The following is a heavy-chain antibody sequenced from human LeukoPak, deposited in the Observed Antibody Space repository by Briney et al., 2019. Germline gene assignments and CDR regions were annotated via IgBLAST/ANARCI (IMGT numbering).Heavy chain of an antibody. D-gene: IGHD5-24*01. CDR1: GFTFSDYY. Sequence: PGGSLRLSCGASGFTFSDYYMSWIRQAPGKGLEWVSYISSSGSTIYYADSVKGRFTISRDNAKNSLYLQMNSLRAEDTAVYYCARVLGVEMATTFDYWGQGTLVTVSS. CDR2: ISSSGSTI. J-gene: IGHJ4*02. CDR3: ARVLGVEMATTFDY. V-gene: IGHV3-11*01.